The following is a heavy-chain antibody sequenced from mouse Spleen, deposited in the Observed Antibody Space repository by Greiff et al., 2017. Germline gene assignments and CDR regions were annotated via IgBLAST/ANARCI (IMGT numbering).Heavy chain of an antibody. V-gene: IGHV5-17*01. D-gene: IGHD2-14*01. CDR1: GFTFSDYG. CDR3: ARKVRRYWYFDV. J-gene: IGHJ1*01. CDR2: ISSGSSTI. Sequence: EVKLVESGGGLVKPGGSLKLSCAASGFTFSDYGMHWVRQAPEKGLEWVAYISSGSSTIYYADTVKGRFTISRDNAKNTLFLQMTSLRSEDTAMYYCARKVRRYWYFDVWGAGTTVTVSS.